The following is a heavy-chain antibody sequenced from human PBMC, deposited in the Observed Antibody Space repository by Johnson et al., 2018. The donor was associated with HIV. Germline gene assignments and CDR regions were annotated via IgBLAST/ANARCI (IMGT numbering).Heavy chain of an antibody. J-gene: IGHJ3*02. CDR2: IRYDVSKK. V-gene: IGHV3-30*02. CDR3: ATERAVVSANAFDI. CDR1: GFTFSSYG. Sequence: QEQLVESGGGVVQPGGSLRLSCAASGFTFSSYGMHWVRQAPGKGLEWVAFIRYDVSKKYSDDSVKGRFTISRDNSKNTLYLQMNSLRPEDTAVYYCATERAVVSANAFDIWGQGTMVTVSS. D-gene: IGHD4-23*01.